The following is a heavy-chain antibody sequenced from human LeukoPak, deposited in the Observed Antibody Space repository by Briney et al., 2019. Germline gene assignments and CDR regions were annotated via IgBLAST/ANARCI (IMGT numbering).Heavy chain of an antibody. CDR1: GFTFSDYY. V-gene: IGHV3-11*01. J-gene: IGHJ4*02. CDR2: ISSSGSTI. D-gene: IGHD4-17*01. Sequence: GGSLRLSCAASGFTFSDYYMSWIRQAPGKGLEWVSSISSSGSTIYYADSVKGRFTISRDNAKNSLYLQMNSLRAEDTAVYYCARDLIPTVTTANVDYWGQGTLVTVSS. CDR3: ARDLIPTVTTANVDY.